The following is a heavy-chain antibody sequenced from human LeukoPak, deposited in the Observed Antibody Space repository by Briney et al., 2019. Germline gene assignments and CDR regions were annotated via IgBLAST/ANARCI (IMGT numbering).Heavy chain of an antibody. CDR3: ATRGYSGYDVDY. Sequence: AASVKVSCKVSGYTFTDYYMHWVQQAPGKGLEWVGLVDPEDGETIYAEKFQGRVTITADTSTDTAYMELSSLRSEDTAVYYCATRGYSGYDVDYWGQGTLVTVSS. CDR2: VDPEDGET. J-gene: IGHJ4*02. D-gene: IGHD5-12*01. CDR1: GYTFTDYY. V-gene: IGHV1-69-2*01.